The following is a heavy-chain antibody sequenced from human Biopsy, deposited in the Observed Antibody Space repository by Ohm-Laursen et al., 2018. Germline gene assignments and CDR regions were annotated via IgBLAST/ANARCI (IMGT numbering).Heavy chain of an antibody. Sequence: SDTLSLTCSVSGGSIISYYWTWIRQPPGKGLEWIGHVYNGGITNYNPSLKSRVTISKDTSKNQFSLQVNSVTAADTAVYYCALGGGSYVNFDYWGQGTLVTVSS. CDR1: GGSIISYY. CDR2: VYNGGIT. CDR3: ALGGGSYVNFDY. D-gene: IGHD1-26*01. J-gene: IGHJ4*02. V-gene: IGHV4-59*07.